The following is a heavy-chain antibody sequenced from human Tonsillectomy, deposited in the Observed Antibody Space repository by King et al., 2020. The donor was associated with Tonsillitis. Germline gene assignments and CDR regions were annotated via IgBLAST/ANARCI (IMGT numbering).Heavy chain of an antibody. D-gene: IGHD3-22*01. CDR2: IYYSGGT. J-gene: IGHJ6*02. CDR1: RGSIGSYY. CDR3: ARDKVCSGYYCAYGMDV. Sequence: VQLQESGPGLVKPSETLSLTCTVSRGSIGSYYWSWIRQPPGKGLEWIWYIYYSGGTNYTPSLKSRFTISVDTSKNQFSLTLSSVTAADTAVYYCARDKVCSGYYCAYGMDVWGQGTTVTVSS. V-gene: IGHV4-59*01.